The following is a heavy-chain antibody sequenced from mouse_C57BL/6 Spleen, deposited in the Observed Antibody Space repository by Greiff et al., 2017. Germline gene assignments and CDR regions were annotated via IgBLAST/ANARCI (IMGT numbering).Heavy chain of an antibody. CDR1: GYAFSSYW. Sequence: VQLQQSGAELVKPGASVKISCKASGYAFSSYWMNWVKQRPGQGLEWIGQIYPGDGDTNYNGKFKGKATLTADKSSSTAYMQLSSLTSEDSAVYFCARAYYSNDDWYFDVWGTGTTVTVSS. CDR3: ARAYYSNDDWYFDV. D-gene: IGHD2-5*01. V-gene: IGHV1-80*01. CDR2: IYPGDGDT. J-gene: IGHJ1*03.